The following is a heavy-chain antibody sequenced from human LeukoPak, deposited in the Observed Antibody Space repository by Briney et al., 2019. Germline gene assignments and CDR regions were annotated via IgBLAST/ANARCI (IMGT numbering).Heavy chain of an antibody. D-gene: IGHD1-26*01. CDR1: GGTFSSYA. CDR2: IIPIFGTA. CDR3: ASFPVGATTFSSEDY. J-gene: IGHJ4*02. Sequence: SVKVSCKASGGTFSSYAISWMRQAPGQGLEWMGGIIPIFGTANYAQKFQGRVTITADESTSTAYMELSSLRSEDTAVYYCASFPVGATTFSSEDYWGQGTLVTVSS. V-gene: IGHV1-69*13.